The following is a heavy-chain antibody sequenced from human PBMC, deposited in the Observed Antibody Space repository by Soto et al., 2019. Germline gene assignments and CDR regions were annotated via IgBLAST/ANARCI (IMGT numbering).Heavy chain of an antibody. CDR3: AKDFWELPTMNWFDP. CDR1: GFTFSSYA. Sequence: GGSLRLSCAASGFTFSSYAMSWVRQAPGKGLEWVSAISGSGGSTYYADSVKGRFTISRDNSKNTLYLQMNSLRAEDTAVYYCAKDFWELPTMNWFDPWGQGTLVTVSS. D-gene: IGHD1-26*01. V-gene: IGHV3-23*01. CDR2: ISGSGGST. J-gene: IGHJ5*02.